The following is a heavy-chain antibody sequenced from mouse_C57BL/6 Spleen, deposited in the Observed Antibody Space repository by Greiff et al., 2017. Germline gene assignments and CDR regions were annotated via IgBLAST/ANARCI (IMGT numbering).Heavy chain of an antibody. CDR3: TKYYDHARYFDV. J-gene: IGHJ1*03. D-gene: IGHD2-4*01. CDR1: GYTFTDYE. Sequence: VQLQESGAELVRPGASVTLSCKASGYTFTDYEMHWVKQTHVHGLEWIGAIDPETGGTAYNQKFKGKAILTADKSSSTAYMKLRSLTSEDSAVYYWTKYYDHARYFDVWGTGTTVTVSS. V-gene: IGHV1-15*01. CDR2: IDPETGGT.